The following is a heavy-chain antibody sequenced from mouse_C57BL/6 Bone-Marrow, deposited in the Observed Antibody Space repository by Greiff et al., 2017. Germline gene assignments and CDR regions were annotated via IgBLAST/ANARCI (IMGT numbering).Heavy chain of an antibody. Sequence: EVQLQQSGAELVRPGASVKLSCTASGFNIKDDYIHWVKQRPEQGLEWIGWIDPEIGDTEYASKFQGKATITSDTSSNTAYLQLSSLPSEDTAVYYCSTFDGNYFDMWGQGTPLSVAS. CDR3: STFDGNYFDM. D-gene: IGHD2-3*01. CDR2: IDPEIGDT. J-gene: IGHJ2*01. CDR1: GFNIKDDY. V-gene: IGHV14-4*01.